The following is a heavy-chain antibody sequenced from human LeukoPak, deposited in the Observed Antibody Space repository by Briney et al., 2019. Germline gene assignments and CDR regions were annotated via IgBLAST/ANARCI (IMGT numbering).Heavy chain of an antibody. V-gene: IGHV3-21*06. CDR1: GFTFSSHS. D-gene: IGHD6-19*01. CDR2: ISTSGDST. Sequence: GGSLRLSCVASGFTFSSHSMNWASQAPGKGLEWVAYISTSGDSTKYADSVEGRFTISRDNAENSLYLLMNSLRVEDTAVYYCVKNGWLDYWGQGILVTVSS. CDR3: VKNGWLDY. J-gene: IGHJ4*02.